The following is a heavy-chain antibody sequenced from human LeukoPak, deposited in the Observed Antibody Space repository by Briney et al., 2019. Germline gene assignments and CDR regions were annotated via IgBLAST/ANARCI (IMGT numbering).Heavy chain of an antibody. CDR3: ARGPIWWELLHTLLFDY. V-gene: IGHV3-48*01. J-gene: IGHJ4*02. CDR2: ISSSSSTI. D-gene: IGHD1-26*01. CDR1: GFTFSSYE. Sequence: PGGSLRLSCAASGFTFSSYEMNWVRQAPGKGLEWVSYISSSSSTIYYADSVKGRFTISRDNAKNSLYLQMNSLRAEDTAVYYCARGPIWWELLHTLLFDYWGQGTLVTVSS.